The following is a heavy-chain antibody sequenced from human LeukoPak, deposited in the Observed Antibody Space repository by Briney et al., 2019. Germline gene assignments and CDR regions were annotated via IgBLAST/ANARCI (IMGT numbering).Heavy chain of an antibody. CDR3: ANLASPPYYSDYGMDV. Sequence: GGSLRLSCAASGFTVSSNYMSWVRQAPGKGLEWVSDIYSGGSTYYAGAVKGRFTISRDNSKNTLYLQMNSLRAEDTTVYYCANLASPPYYSDYGMDVWGQGTTVTVSS. J-gene: IGHJ6*02. CDR2: IYSGGST. V-gene: IGHV3-53*01. CDR1: GFTVSSNY.